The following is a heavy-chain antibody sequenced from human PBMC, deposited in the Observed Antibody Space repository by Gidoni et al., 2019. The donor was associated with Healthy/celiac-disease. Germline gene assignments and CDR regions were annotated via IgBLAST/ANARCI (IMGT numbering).Heavy chain of an antibody. D-gene: IGHD3-22*01. CDR1: GFTFSSYG. Sequence: QVQLVESGGGVVQPGRSLRLSCAASGFTFSSYGMHWVRQAPGKGLEWVAVIWYDGSNKYYADSVKGRFTISRDNSKNTLYLQMNSLRAEDTAVYYCARGPYYDSSGYYGDYWGQGTLVTVSS. CDR3: ARGPYYDSSGYYGDY. V-gene: IGHV3-33*01. CDR2: IWYDGSNK. J-gene: IGHJ4*02.